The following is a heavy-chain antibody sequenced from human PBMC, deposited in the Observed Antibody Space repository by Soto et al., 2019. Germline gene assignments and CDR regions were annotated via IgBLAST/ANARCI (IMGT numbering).Heavy chain of an antibody. CDR2: MNPNSGNT. Sequence: ASVKVSCKASGYTFTSYDINWVRQATGQGLEWMGWMNPNSGNTGYAQKFQGRVTMTRNTSISTAYMELSSLRSEDTAVYYCANARLAVAGTDFDYWGQGTLVTVSS. CDR3: ANARLAVAGTDFDY. CDR1: GYTFTSYD. V-gene: IGHV1-8*01. J-gene: IGHJ4*02. D-gene: IGHD6-19*01.